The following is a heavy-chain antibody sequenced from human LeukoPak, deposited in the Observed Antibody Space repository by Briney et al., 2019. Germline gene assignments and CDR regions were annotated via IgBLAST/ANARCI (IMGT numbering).Heavy chain of an antibody. V-gene: IGHV3-7*01. CDR2: IKQDGSEK. Sequence: GGSLRLSCAASGFTLSSYWMNWVRQAPGKGLEWVANIKQDGSEKYYVDSVKGRFTISRDNAKNSLYLQMNSLRAEDTAVYYCARGPSSNWSGLDFWGQGTLLTVSS. CDR3: ARGPSSNWSGLDF. J-gene: IGHJ4*02. D-gene: IGHD6-13*01. CDR1: GFTLSSYW.